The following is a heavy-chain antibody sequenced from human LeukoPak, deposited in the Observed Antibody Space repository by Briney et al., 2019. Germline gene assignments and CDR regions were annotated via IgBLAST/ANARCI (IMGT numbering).Heavy chain of an antibody. CDR1: GGSISSYY. Sequence: SETLSLTCTVSGGSISSYYWNWIRQPPGKGLEWIGYIYYSGSTTYNPSLKSRVTISVDTSKNQFSLTLSSVTAADTAVYYCARDLRGLITFGGARFGPWGQGTLVTVSS. CDR2: IYYSGST. D-gene: IGHD3-16*01. CDR3: ARDLRGLITFGGARFGP. J-gene: IGHJ5*02. V-gene: IGHV4-59*01.